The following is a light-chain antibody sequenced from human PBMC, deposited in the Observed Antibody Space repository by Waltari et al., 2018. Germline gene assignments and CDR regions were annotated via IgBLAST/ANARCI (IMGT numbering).Light chain of an antibody. CDR3: ALYMGSGIWV. Sequence: QTVVTQEPSLSVSPGGTVTLTCALRSGPLSTTSYATWSQQTPGQAPRTLVYKANARSSGVPDRFSGSILGNTAALTITGAQADDESDYYCALYMGSGIWVFGGGTRLTVL. V-gene: IGLV8-61*01. J-gene: IGLJ3*02. CDR1: SGPLSTTSY. CDR2: KAN.